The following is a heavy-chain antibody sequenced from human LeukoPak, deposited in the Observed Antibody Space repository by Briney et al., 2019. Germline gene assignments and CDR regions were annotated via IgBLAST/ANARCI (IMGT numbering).Heavy chain of an antibody. CDR1: GFTFDDYG. D-gene: IGHD2-15*01. V-gene: IGHV3-20*04. CDR3: ARVERFGYCSGGSCYQFDY. Sequence: PGGSLRLSCAASGFTFDDYGMSWVRQAPGKGLEWVSGINWNGGSTGYADSVKGRFTISRDNAKNSLYLQMNSLRAEDTALYYCARVERFGYCSGGSCYQFDYWGQGTLVTVSS. CDR2: INWNGGST. J-gene: IGHJ4*02.